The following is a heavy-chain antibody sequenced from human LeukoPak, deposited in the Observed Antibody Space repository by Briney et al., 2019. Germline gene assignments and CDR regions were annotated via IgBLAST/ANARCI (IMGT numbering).Heavy chain of an antibody. CDR2: IYYSGTT. D-gene: IGHD6-13*01. J-gene: IGHJ5*02. CDR1: GGSIDSNF. V-gene: IGHV4-59*01. CDR3: ARRSSSWKSWFDP. Sequence: PSETLSLSCTVSGGSIDSNFWSWIRQPPGKGLEWVGYIYYSGTTNYNPSLKSRVTMSVDISKNQFSLKLSSVTAADTAVYYCARRSSSWKSWFDPWGQGTLVTVSS.